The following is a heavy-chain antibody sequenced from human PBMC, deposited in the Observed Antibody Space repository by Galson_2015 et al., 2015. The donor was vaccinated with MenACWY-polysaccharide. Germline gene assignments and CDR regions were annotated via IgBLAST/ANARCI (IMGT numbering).Heavy chain of an antibody. CDR1: GFTFSSYW. CDR3: ARDQWEALDAFDI. V-gene: IGHV3-7*01. D-gene: IGHD1-26*01. CDR2: IKQDGSEK. J-gene: IGHJ3*02. Sequence: SLRLSCAASGFTFSSYWMSWVRQAPGKGLEWVANIKQDGSEKYYVDSVKGRFTISRDNAKNSLYLQMNSLRAEDTAVYYCARDQWEALDAFDIWGQGTMLTVSS.